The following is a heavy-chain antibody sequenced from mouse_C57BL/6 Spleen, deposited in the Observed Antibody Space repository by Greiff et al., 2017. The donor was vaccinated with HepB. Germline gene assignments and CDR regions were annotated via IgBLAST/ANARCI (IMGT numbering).Heavy chain of an antibody. CDR3: ARGDGAMDY. Sequence: QAQLQQPGAELVRPGSSVKLSCKAFGYTFTSYWMHWVKQRPIQGLEGFGKINPSDSETHYNQKFKDKATLTVDKSSSTAYMQLSSLTSEDSVVYYCARGDGAMDYWGQGTSVTVSS. CDR2: INPSDSET. J-gene: IGHJ4*01. V-gene: IGHV1-52*01. CDR1: GYTFTSYW.